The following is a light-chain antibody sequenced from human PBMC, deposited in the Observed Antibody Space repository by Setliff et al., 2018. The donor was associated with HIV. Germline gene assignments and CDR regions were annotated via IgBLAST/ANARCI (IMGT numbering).Light chain of an antibody. CDR2: DVT. CDR1: SSDIGSYDS. CDR3: CSYGSSDTFV. J-gene: IGLJ1*01. Sequence: QSVLTQPASVSGSPGQSITISCTGSSSDIGSYDSISWHQQLPGKAPEVVIFDVTSRPSGVSVRFSGSKSGNAASLTISGLQAEDEGDYYCCSYGSSDTFVFGTGTKVTVL. V-gene: IGLV2-14*01.